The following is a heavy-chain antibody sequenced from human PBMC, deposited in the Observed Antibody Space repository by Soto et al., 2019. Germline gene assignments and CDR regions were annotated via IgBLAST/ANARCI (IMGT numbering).Heavy chain of an antibody. V-gene: IGHV3-30*04. CDR3: VIQVGVES. CDR2: ISSDGRDK. J-gene: IGHJ4*02. D-gene: IGHD3-16*01. CDR1: GFTFSTYN. Sequence: QVQLVESGGGVVQPGGSLRLSCEASGFTFSTYNMYWVRQAPGKGLDWLAIISSDGRDKYYADSVKGRCTTSRENSNNTVFLQVDRLSVEDTAVFYCVIQVGVESWGQGTLVTVSP.